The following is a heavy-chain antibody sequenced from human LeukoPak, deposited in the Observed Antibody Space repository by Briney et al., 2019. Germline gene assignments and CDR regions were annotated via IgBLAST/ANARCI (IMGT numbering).Heavy chain of an antibody. J-gene: IGHJ4*02. CDR1: GFTFSSYT. V-gene: IGHV3-30-3*01. Sequence: GGSLRLSCAASGFTFSSYTMSWVRQAPGKGLEWVAVISYDGSNKYYADSVKGRFTISRDNSKNTLYLQMNSLRAEDTAVYYCARGLDYDYVIGYWGQGTLVTVSS. D-gene: IGHD3-16*01. CDR3: ARGLDYDYVIGY. CDR2: ISYDGSNK.